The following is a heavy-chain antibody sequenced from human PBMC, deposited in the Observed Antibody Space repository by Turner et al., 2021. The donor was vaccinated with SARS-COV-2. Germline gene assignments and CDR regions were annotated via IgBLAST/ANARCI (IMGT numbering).Heavy chain of an antibody. CDR3: ARTKGYCSSTSCYLDY. J-gene: IGHJ4*02. Sequence: QLQLQESGPGLVKPSQTLSLTCAVSGGSISSGGYYWSCIRQHPGKGLAWIGYICYSGSTYYNPSLKSRVTISVDTSKNQLSLKLSAVTAADTAVYYCARTKGYCSSTSCYLDYWGQGNLGTVSS. V-gene: IGHV4-31*11. D-gene: IGHD2-2*01. CDR1: GGSISSGGYY. CDR2: ICYSGST.